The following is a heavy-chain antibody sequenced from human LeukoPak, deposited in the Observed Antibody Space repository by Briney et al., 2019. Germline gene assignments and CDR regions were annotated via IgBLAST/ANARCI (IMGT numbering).Heavy chain of an antibody. CDR2: ISYDGSNK. CDR3: ARDLVDVHDYVWGSYRYSFDY. Sequence: GGSLRLSCAASGFTFSSYAMHWVRQAPGKGLEWVAVISYDGSNKYYADSVKGRFTISRDNSKNTLYLQMNSLRAEDTAVYYCARDLVDVHDYVWGSYRYSFDYWGQGTLVTVSS. V-gene: IGHV3-30-3*01. CDR1: GFTFSSYA. J-gene: IGHJ4*02. D-gene: IGHD3-16*02.